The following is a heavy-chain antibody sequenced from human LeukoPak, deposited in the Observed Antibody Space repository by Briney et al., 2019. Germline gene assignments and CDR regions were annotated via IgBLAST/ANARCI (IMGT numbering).Heavy chain of an antibody. J-gene: IGHJ5*02. CDR3: AGDIGQQLLTLGWFDP. D-gene: IGHD6-13*01. CDR2: IIPIFGTA. V-gene: IGHV1-69*01. Sequence: GASVKVSCKASGYTFTSFDMNWVRQAPGQGLEWMGGIIPIFGTANYAQKFQGRVTITADESTSTAYMELSSLRSEDTAVYYCAGDIGQQLLTLGWFDPWGQGTLVTVSS. CDR1: GYTFTSFD.